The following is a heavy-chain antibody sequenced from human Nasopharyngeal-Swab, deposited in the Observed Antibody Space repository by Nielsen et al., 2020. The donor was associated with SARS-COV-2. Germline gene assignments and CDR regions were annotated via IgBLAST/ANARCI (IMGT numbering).Heavy chain of an antibody. CDR3: ARDPRHYSSGWYVDY. Sequence: GESLKISCAASGFTFSNFAMHWVRQAPGKGLEWVGFIRSTAYSGTTAYAASVKDRFTISRDNSKSIAYLQMNSLKTEDSGVYYCARDPRHYSSGWYVDYWGQGTLVTVSS. CDR2: IRSTAYSGTT. V-gene: IGHV3-49*04. D-gene: IGHD6-19*01. J-gene: IGHJ4*02. CDR1: GFTFSNFA.